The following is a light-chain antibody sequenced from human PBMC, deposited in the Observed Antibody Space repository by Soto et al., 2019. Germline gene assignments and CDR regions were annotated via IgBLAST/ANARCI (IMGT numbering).Light chain of an antibody. V-gene: IGLV1-47*01. J-gene: IGLJ2*01. CDR1: SSNIGSNY. CDR3: TAWDDTLRGPL. Sequence: QSVLTQPPSASGTPGQRVTISGSGSSSNIGSNYVYWYQQLPGTAPKLLIYRNNQRPSGVPDRFSGSKSGPSASLAISGVRSEDEADYYCTAWDDTLRGPLFGGVTKLTVL. CDR2: RNN.